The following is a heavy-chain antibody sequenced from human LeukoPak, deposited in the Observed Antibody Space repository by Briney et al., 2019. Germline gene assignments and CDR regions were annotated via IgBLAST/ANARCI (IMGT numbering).Heavy chain of an antibody. CDR2: IIPVLGIA. D-gene: IGHD5-24*01. J-gene: IGHJ4*02. CDR1: GDIFRKYG. CDR3: ARGGWDGYNLDD. Sequence: ASVKVSCKASGDIFRKYGIFWVRQAPGQGLERMGRIIPVLGIANSAQKFQDRVTITADKATSTAYTELSRLRSEDTAVYYCARGGWDGYNLDDWGQGTLVTVSS. V-gene: IGHV1-69*04.